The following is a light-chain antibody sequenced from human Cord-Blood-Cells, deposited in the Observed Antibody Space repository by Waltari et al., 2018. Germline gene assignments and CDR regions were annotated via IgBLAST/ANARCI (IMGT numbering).Light chain of an antibody. V-gene: IGKV1-39*01. J-gene: IGKJ2*01. CDR2: AAS. CDR1: QSISSY. Sequence: DIQMTQSPSSLSASVGDRVTITCRASQSISSYLNWDQQKPGKAPKLLIYAASSLQSGVPSRFSGSGSGTDFTLTISSLQPEDVATYYCQQSDRTPYTFGQGTKLESK. CDR3: QQSDRTPYT.